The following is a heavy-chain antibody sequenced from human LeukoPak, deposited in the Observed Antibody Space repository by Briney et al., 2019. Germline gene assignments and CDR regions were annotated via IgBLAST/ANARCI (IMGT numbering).Heavy chain of an antibody. V-gene: IGHV3-23*01. D-gene: IGHD3-9*01. Sequence: PGGSLRLSCAASGFTFSSYAMTWVRQAPGKGLEWVSAITGGGDTTYYADSVKGRFTISRGNSKNTLYLQMNNLRAEDTAIYYCAKAANYDILTGYYLDYWGQGTLVTVSS. CDR3: AKAANYDILTGYYLDY. J-gene: IGHJ4*02. CDR2: ITGGGDTT. CDR1: GFTFSSYA.